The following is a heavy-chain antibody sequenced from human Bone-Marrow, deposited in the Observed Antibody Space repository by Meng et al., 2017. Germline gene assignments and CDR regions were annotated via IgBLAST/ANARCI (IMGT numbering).Heavy chain of an antibody. D-gene: IGHD6-13*01. CDR3: VRDEDISAAGKLFGDY. Sequence: HVQLLPSGAVVKTPGSSVKVSVKPYGYPFTDYWLHLVRQAPGQGLDWMGRIDPGSGGTQYAQNFQGRVTMTRDTSISTTYMELSRLRSDDTAVYYCVRDEDISAAGKLFGDYWGQGTLVTASS. J-gene: IGHJ4*02. CDR1: GYPFTDYW. CDR2: IDPGSGGT. V-gene: IGHV1-2*06.